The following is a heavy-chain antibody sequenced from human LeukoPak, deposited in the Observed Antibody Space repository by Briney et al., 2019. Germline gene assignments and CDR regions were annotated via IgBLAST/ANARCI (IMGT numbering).Heavy chain of an antibody. CDR3: ARAGGYDDYYYYYGMDV. Sequence: ASVKVSCKASAYTFTSYGISWVRQAPGQGLEWMGWISAYNGNTNHAQKLQGRVTMTTDTSTSTAYMELRSLRSDDTAVYYCARAGGYDDYYYYYGMDVWGQGTTVTVSS. CDR1: AYTFTSYG. J-gene: IGHJ6*02. D-gene: IGHD5-12*01. CDR2: ISAYNGNT. V-gene: IGHV1-18*01.